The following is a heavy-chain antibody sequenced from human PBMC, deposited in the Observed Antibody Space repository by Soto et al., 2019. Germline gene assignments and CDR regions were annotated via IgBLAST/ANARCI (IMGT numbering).Heavy chain of an antibody. CDR2: IYYSGST. CDR1: GGSISSGDYY. Sequence: SETLSLTCTVSGGSISSGDYYWCWVRQPPGKGLEWIGYIYYSGSTYYNPSLKSRVTMSVDTSKSQFSLQLSSVTAADTAVYYCARDRGGYRDTGALDPWGQGTLVTVSS. CDR3: ARDRGGYRDTGALDP. D-gene: IGHD3-16*02. J-gene: IGHJ5*02. V-gene: IGHV4-30-4*01.